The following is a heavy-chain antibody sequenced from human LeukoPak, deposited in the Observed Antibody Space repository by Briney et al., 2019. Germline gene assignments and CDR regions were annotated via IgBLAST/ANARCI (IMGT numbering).Heavy chain of an antibody. V-gene: IGHV3-23*01. Sequence: GGSLTLSCAASGFKFSIYVMSWVRQAPGKGLEWVSLIRTDGTAYYPDSVKGRFSVIRDNSRNTLYLQINRLRADDTATYYCAKGGWVSPFEYWGQGSLVTVSS. CDR2: IRTDGTA. D-gene: IGHD6-19*01. CDR3: AKGGWVSPFEY. J-gene: IGHJ4*02. CDR1: GFKFSIYV.